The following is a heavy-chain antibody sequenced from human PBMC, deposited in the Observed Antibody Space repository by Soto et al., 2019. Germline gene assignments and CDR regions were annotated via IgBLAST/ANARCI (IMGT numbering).Heavy chain of an antibody. CDR1: GYTFTSYG. J-gene: IGHJ6*02. Sequence: ASVKVSCKASGYTFTSYGISWVRQAPGQGLEWMGWISAYNGNTNYAQKLQGRVTMTTDTSTSTAYMELRSLRSDDTAVHYCARDVSSSWRFYYYYGMDVWGQGTTVTVSS. CDR2: ISAYNGNT. D-gene: IGHD6-13*01. V-gene: IGHV1-18*04. CDR3: ARDVSSSWRFYYYYGMDV.